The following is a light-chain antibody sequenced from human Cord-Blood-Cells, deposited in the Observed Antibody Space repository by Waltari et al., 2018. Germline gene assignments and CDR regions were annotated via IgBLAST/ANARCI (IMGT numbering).Light chain of an antibody. V-gene: IGKV2-28*01. Sequence: DIVMTQSPLSLPVTPGEPPSISCRSSQCLLHSNGYNYLDWYLQKPGQSPQLLYDLGLCRVPGVHDSFSGIGSGTDFTLKISRVEAEDVGVYYCIQALQTPPTFGGGTKVEIK. J-gene: IGKJ4*01. CDR1: QCLLHSNGYNY. CDR2: LGL. CDR3: IQALQTPPT.